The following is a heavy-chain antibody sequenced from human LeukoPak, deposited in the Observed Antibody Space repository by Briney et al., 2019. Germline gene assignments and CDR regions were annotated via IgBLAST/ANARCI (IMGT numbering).Heavy chain of an antibody. Sequence: TSETLSLTCAVYGVSFSGYYWSWIRQPPGKGLEWIGEINHSGSTNYNPSLKSRVTISVDTSKNQFSLKLSSVTAADTAVYYCARGRYRTTVTTIYYYGMDVWGQGTTVTVSS. V-gene: IGHV4-34*01. CDR3: ARGRYRTTVTTIYYYGMDV. CDR1: GVSFSGYY. J-gene: IGHJ6*02. CDR2: INHSGST. D-gene: IGHD4-17*01.